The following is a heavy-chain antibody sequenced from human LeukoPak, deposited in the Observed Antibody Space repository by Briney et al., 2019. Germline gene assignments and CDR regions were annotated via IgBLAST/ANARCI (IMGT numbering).Heavy chain of an antibody. CDR3: ARENIAARRFDY. V-gene: IGHV1-2*02. CDR2: INPNSGGT. CDR1: GYTFTDYY. Sequence: ASVRVSCKASGYTFTDYYMHWVRQAPGQGLEWMGWINPNSGGTNYGQKFQGRVTMTRDTSISTAYMVLSRLRSDDTAVYYCARENIAARRFDYWGQGTLVTVSS. J-gene: IGHJ4*02. D-gene: IGHD6-6*01.